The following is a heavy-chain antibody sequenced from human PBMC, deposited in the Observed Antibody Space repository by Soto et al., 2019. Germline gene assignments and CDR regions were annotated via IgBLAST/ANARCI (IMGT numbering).Heavy chain of an antibody. D-gene: IGHD6-13*01. CDR2: IYHTGST. Sequence: QVQLQESGPGLVKPSETLSLTCDVSGGSISSGNWWTWVRQPPEKGLEWLGEIYHTGSTNYNPSLKRRVTISVDKSKNQFSLKVSSVTAADTAVYYCARQRQLVLDYWGQGTLVTVSS. CDR3: ARQRQLVLDY. J-gene: IGHJ4*02. CDR1: GGSISSGNW. V-gene: IGHV4-4*02.